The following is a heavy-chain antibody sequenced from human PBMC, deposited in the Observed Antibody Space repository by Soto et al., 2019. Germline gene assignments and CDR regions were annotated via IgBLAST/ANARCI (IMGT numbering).Heavy chain of an antibody. CDR1: GGTFSTYT. Sequence: QVQLVQSGAEVKKPGSSVKVSCKVSGGTFSTYTISWVRQAPGQGLEWMGRIIPLFGLPNHAQKFQGRVTLTADKSTNTSSLEMTCLRSEDTAVYYCAFDVTTGVVYFDNWGQGTLVTVSS. J-gene: IGHJ4*02. CDR2: IIPLFGLP. V-gene: IGHV1-69*02. D-gene: IGHD1-1*01. CDR3: AFDVTTGVVYFDN.